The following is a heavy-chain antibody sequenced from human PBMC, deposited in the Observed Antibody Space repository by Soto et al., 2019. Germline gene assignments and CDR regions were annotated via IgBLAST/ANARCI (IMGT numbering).Heavy chain of an antibody. V-gene: IGHV3-30-3*01. D-gene: IGHD5-18*01. CDR1: GFTFSSYA. CDR2: ISYDGSNK. Sequence: QVRLVESGGGVVQPGRSLRLSCAASGFTFSSYAMHWVRQAPGKGLEWVAVISYDGSNKYYADSVKGRFTISRDNSKNTLYLQMNSLRAEDTAVYYCARDVDTAMVNVDYWGQGTLVTVSS. J-gene: IGHJ4*02. CDR3: ARDVDTAMVNVDY.